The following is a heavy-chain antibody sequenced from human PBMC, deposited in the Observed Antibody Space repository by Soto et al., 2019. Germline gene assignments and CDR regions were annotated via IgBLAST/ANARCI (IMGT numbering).Heavy chain of an antibody. J-gene: IGHJ4*02. V-gene: IGHV4-34*01. CDR2: INHSGST. CDR3: AXLANGYSSSYHKEPFDY. Sequence: SETLSLTCAVYGGSFSCYYWRWIRQPPGKGLEWIGEINHSGSTNYNPSLKSRVTISVDTSKNQFSLKLSSVTAADTAVYYCAXLANGYSSSYHKEPFDYWGQGTLVTVSS. D-gene: IGHD6-13*01. CDR1: GGSFSCYY.